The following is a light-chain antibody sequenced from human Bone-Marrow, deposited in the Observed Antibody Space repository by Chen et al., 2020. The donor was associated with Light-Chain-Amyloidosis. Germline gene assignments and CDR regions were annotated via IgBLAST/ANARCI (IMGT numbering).Light chain of an antibody. Sequence: HSVLPPPSSVSGPPGPSSTTSSTGTSSAVGGDNHVSWYQQHPDKAPKLKIYEVTNRPSWVPVRFSGSKSANTASLTISGLQAEDEADYFCSSYTITNTLVFGSGTRVTVL. CDR2: EVT. V-gene: IGLV2-14*01. J-gene: IGLJ1*01. CDR1: SSAVGGDNH. CDR3: SSYTITNTLV.